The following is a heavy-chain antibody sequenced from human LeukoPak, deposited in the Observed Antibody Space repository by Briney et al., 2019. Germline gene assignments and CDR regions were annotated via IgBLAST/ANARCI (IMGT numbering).Heavy chain of an antibody. V-gene: IGHV1-3*01. CDR1: GYTFTSYA. CDR3: ARDTGYSSGWFYDY. J-gene: IGHJ4*02. CDR2: INAGNGNT. D-gene: IGHD6-19*01. Sequence: ASVKVSCKASGYTFTSYAMHWVRQASGQRLEWMGWINAGNGNTKYSQKFQGRVTITRDTSASTAYMELSSLRSEDTAVYYCARDTGYSSGWFYDYWGQGTLVTVSS.